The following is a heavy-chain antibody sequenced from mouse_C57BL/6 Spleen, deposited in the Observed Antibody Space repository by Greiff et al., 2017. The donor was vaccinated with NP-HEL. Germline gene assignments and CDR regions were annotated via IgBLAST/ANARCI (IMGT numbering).Heavy chain of an antibody. D-gene: IGHD1-1*01. CDR2: IYPGSGST. Sequence: VQLQQPGAELVKPGASVKMSCKASGYTFTSYWITWVKQRPGQGLEWIGDIYPGSGSTNYNEKFKSKATLTVDTSSSTAYMQLSSLTSEDSAVYYCAREDYYGSSYEGFAYWGQGTLVTVSA. J-gene: IGHJ3*01. CDR3: AREDYYGSSYEGFAY. CDR1: GYTFTSYW. V-gene: IGHV1-55*01.